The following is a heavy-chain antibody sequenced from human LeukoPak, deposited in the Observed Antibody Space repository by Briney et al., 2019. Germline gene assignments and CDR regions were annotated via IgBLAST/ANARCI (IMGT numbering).Heavy chain of an antibody. Sequence: PGGSLRLSCAASGFTFSSYGMHWVRQAPGKGLEWVAVISYDGSNKYYADSVKGRFTISRDNSKNTLYLQMNSLRAEDTAVYYCAKGTELRWDHYFDYWGQGTLVTVSS. V-gene: IGHV3-30*18. D-gene: IGHD4-23*01. J-gene: IGHJ4*02. CDR3: AKGTELRWDHYFDY. CDR1: GFTFSSYG. CDR2: ISYDGSNK.